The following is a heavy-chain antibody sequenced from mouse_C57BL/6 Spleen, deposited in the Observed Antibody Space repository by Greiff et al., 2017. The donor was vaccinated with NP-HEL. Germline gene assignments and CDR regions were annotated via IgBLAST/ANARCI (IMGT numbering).Heavy chain of an antibody. CDR1: GYTFTSYW. CDR3: ARFPSYYGYAMDY. Sequence: VQLQQPGTELVKPGASVKLSCKASGYTFTSYWMHWVKQRPGQGLEWIGNINPSNGGTNYNEKFKSKATLTVDKSSSTAYMQLSSLTSEDSAVYYCARFPSYYGYAMDYWGQGTSVTVSS. D-gene: IGHD1-1*01. CDR2: INPSNGGT. J-gene: IGHJ4*01. V-gene: IGHV1-53*01.